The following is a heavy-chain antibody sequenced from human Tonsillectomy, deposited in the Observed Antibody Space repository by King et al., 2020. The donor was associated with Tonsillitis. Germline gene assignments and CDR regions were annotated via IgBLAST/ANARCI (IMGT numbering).Heavy chain of an antibody. CDR3: ARDLVFGGGVVDY. J-gene: IGHJ4*02. D-gene: IGHD3-10*01. V-gene: IGHV3-11*06. Sequence: VQLVESGGGLVKPGGSLRLSCAASGFTFSDYYMTWIRQAPGKGLEWVSYISSGSTYTNYGDSVKGRFTISRDNAKNALYLQMNSLRAEDTAVYYCARDLVFGGGVVDYWGQGTLVTVSS. CDR2: ISSGSTYT. CDR1: GFTFSDYY.